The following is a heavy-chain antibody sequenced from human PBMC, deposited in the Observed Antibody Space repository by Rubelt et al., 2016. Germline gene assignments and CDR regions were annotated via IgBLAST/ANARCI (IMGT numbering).Heavy chain of an antibody. V-gene: IGHV3-13*01. CDR3: ARGIAAAGDY. Sequence: EVQLVESGGGLVQPGRSLRLSCAASGFTFSSYDMHWVRQATGKGLEWVSAIGTAGDTYYPGSVKGRFTSSREDAEDALYLQMNGLRAEDTAVYYCARGIAAAGDYWGQGTLVTVSS. CDR2: IGTAGDT. CDR1: GFTFSSYD. J-gene: IGHJ4*02. D-gene: IGHD6-13*01.